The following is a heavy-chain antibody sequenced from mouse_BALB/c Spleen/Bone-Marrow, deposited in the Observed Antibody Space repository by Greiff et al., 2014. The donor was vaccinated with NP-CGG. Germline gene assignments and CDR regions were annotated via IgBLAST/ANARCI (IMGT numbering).Heavy chain of an antibody. CDR1: GYAFTNYL. V-gene: IGHV1-54*01. Sequence: QVQLQQSGAELVRPGTSVTVSCKASGYAFTNYLIEWVKQRPGQGLEWIGVINPGSGGINYNEKFRVKATLTADKSSSIVYMQLSSVTSDDSAVYFCARELGRGFAYWGQGTLVTVSA. CDR3: ARELGRGFAY. J-gene: IGHJ3*01. CDR2: INPGSGGI. D-gene: IGHD4-1*01.